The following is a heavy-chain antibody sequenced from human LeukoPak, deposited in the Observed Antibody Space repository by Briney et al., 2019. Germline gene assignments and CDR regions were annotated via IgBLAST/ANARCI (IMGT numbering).Heavy chain of an antibody. D-gene: IGHD3-16*02. CDR3: ARQGAGDIIGC. Sequence: PSETLSLTCPVSGGSISSSSYYWGWIRQPPGKGLEWIGSIYYSGSTYYNPSLKSRVTISVDTSKNQFSLKLSSVTAADTAVYYCARQGAGDIIGCWGQGTLVTVSS. V-gene: IGHV4-39*01. J-gene: IGHJ4*02. CDR1: GGSISSSSYY. CDR2: IYYSGST.